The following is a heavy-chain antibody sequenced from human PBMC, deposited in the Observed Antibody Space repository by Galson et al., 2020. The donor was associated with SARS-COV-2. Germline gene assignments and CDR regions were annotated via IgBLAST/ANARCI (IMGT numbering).Heavy chain of an antibody. CDR2: INVNNGDT. D-gene: IGHD3-16*01. V-gene: IGHV1-18*01. J-gene: IGHJ6*02. Sequence: ASVKVSCKTSGYTFSNYGISWVRQAPGQGLEWMGWINVNNGDTKYIESLQGRVTMTTDTSASTAYMELRSLRSDDTAVYYCARDEGPLYSYAYGYFGLDVWGQGTTVTVS. CDR3: ARDEGPLYSYAYGYFGLDV. CDR1: GYTFSNYG.